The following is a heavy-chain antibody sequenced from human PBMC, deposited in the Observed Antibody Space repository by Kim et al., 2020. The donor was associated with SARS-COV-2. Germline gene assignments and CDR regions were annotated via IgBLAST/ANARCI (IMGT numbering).Heavy chain of an antibody. CDR2: ISGSGGST. CDR3: ATRAFGVVIISGRGSGFGDV. D-gene: IGHD3-3*01. Sequence: GGSLRLSCAASGFTFSSYAMSWVRQAPGKGLEWVSAISGSGGSTYYADSVKGRFTISRDNSKNTLYLQMNSLRAEDTAVYYCATRAFGVVIISGRGSGFGDVWGQGTTVTVSS. V-gene: IGHV3-23*01. CDR1: GFTFSSYA. J-gene: IGHJ6*02.